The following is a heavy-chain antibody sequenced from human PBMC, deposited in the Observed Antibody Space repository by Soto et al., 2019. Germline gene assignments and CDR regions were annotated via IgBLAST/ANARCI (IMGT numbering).Heavy chain of an antibody. CDR1: GGSISQYY. CDR2: IYNGGST. D-gene: IGHD3-10*01. Sequence: QVQLQESGPGLVKPSETLSLSCGVSGGSISQYYWSWIRQPAGKGLEWIRRIYNGGSTNYNPSLESRVTMSVDTSKNQFSLKLSSVTAADTAVYYCARGPGGFGDFSLDYWGQGTLVTVSS. J-gene: IGHJ4*02. CDR3: ARGPGGFGDFSLDY. V-gene: IGHV4-4*07.